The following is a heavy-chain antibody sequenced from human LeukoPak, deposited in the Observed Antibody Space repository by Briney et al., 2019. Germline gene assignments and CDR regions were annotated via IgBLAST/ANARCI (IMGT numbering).Heavy chain of an antibody. D-gene: IGHD6-13*01. CDR3: ARVGSSPYYYYGMDV. J-gene: IGHJ6*02. Sequence: GGSLRLSCAVSGLTFSSSWMDWVRQAPGKGLEWVSSISSSSSYIYYADSVKGRFTISRDNAKNSLYLQMNSLRAEDTAVYYCARVGSSPYYYYGMDVWGQGTTVTVSS. V-gene: IGHV3-21*01. CDR2: ISSSSSYI. CDR1: GLTFSSSW.